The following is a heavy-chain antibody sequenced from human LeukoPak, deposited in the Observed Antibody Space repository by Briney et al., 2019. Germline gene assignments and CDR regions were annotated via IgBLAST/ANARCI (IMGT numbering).Heavy chain of an antibody. CDR1: GFTFDDYA. D-gene: IGHD1-26*01. CDR2: ISWKGGSI. J-gene: IGHJ6*02. V-gene: IGHV3-9*01. CDR3: AKDIGASYYYGMDV. Sequence: GGSLRLSCAASGFTFDDYAMHWVRQAPGKGLEWVSGISWKGGSIAYADSVKGRFTISRDNAKNSLYLQMKSLRAEDTALYYCAKDIGASYYYGMDVWGQGTTVTVSS.